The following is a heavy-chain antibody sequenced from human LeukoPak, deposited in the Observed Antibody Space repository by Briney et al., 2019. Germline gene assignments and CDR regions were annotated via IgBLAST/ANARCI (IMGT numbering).Heavy chain of an antibody. CDR3: ARDWGDVNFDY. CDR1: GFTFSSYA. Sequence: GGSLRLSCAASGFTFSSYAMHWVRQAPGKGLEWVVVISYDGSKKYYADSVKGRFTISRDNSKNTLYLQMNSLRTEDTAVYYCARDWGDVNFDYWGQGTLVTVSS. CDR2: ISYDGSKK. J-gene: IGHJ4*02. D-gene: IGHD3-10*01. V-gene: IGHV3-30-3*01.